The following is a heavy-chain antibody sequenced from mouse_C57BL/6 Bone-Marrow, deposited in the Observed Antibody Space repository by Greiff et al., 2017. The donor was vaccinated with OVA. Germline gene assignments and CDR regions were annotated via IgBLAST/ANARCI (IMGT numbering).Heavy chain of an antibody. CDR2: IDPNSGGT. V-gene: IGHV1-72*01. CDR3: ARRSRGGDYFDY. J-gene: IGHJ2*01. CDR1: GYTFTSYW. Sequence: QVHVKQPGAELVKPGASVKLSCKASGYTFTSYWMHWVKQRPGRGLEWIGRIDPNSGGTKYNEKFKSKATLTVDKPSSTAYMQLSSLTSEDSAVYYCARRSRGGDYFDYWGQGTTLTVSS.